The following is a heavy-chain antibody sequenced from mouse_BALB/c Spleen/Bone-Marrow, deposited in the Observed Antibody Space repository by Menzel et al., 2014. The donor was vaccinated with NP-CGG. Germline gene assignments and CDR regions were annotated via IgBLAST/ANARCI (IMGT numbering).Heavy chain of an antibody. Sequence: VQLQQSGAELVKPVASVKLSCKVSGYTFTSYWMNWVKQRPGQGLEWIGEIDPSDNYINYNQKVKGKGTLTVDKSSSTAYMQLSSLTSEDSAVYYCARSRGLYDDWYFDVWGAGATVTVAS. D-gene: IGHD2-3*01. V-gene: IGHV1-69*02. CDR2: IDPSDNYI. CDR3: ARSRGLYDDWYFDV. J-gene: IGHJ1*01. CDR1: GYTFTSYW.